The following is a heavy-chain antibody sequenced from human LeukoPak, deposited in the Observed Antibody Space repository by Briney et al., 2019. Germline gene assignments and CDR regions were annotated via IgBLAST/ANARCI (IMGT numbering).Heavy chain of an antibody. CDR1: EYTFTGYY. D-gene: IGHD2-2*01. Sequence: GASVKVSCKASEYTFTGYYMHWVRQAPGQGLEWMGWIKPNSGGTNYAQKFQGRVTMTRDTSISTAYMELSRLRSDDTAVYYCAREGYCSSIRCLDYWGQGTLVTVSS. J-gene: IGHJ4*02. CDR2: IKPNSGGT. CDR3: AREGYCSSIRCLDY. V-gene: IGHV1-2*02.